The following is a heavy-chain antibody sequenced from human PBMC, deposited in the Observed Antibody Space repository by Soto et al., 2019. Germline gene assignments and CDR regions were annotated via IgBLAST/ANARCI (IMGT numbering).Heavy chain of an antibody. CDR1: GFTFSSYA. V-gene: IGHV3-23*01. CDR3: ARRGSGSSYDY. Sequence: EVQLLESGGGLVQPGGSLRLSCAASGFTFSSYAMRWVRQAPVKGLEWVSAISGSGDSTYYADSVKGRFTISRDNSKNTLYLQMNSLRAEDTAVYYCARRGSGSSYDYWGQGTLVPVSS. J-gene: IGHJ4*02. CDR2: ISGSGDST. D-gene: IGHD1-26*01.